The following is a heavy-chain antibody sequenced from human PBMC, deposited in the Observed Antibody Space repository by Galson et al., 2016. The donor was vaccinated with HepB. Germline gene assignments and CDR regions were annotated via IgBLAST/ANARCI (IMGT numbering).Heavy chain of an antibody. CDR1: GFRFTTYS. Sequence: SLRLSCAASGFRFTTYSMNWVRQAPGKGLEWVSYISSSSTTISYADSVKGRFTISRDNAKNPLYLQMNSLRDEDTAVYYCARIGNWFDPWGQGTLVTVSS. CDR2: ISSSSTTI. J-gene: IGHJ5*02. V-gene: IGHV3-48*02. CDR3: ARIGNWFDP.